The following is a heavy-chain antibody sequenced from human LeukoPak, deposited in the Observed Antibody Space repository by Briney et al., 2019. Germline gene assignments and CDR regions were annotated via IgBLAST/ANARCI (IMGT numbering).Heavy chain of an antibody. CDR1: GFSFSRAW. D-gene: IGHD3-10*01. CDR2: IKSKSDGGTT. CDR3: TTVTLRPVGL. J-gene: IGHJ4*02. V-gene: IGHV3-15*05. Sequence: GGSLRLSCAASGFSFSRAWMSWVRQAPGKGLEWVGRIKSKSDGGTTDYAAPVKGRFTISRDDSKNTLFLQVNNLKIEDTAVYYCTTVTLRPVGLWGQGTLVTVSS.